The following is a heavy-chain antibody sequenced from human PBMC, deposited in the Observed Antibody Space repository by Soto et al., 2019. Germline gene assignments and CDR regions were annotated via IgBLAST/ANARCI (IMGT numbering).Heavy chain of an antibody. CDR3: AREVMIVVVPAAMRWFDP. CDR1: GYTFTSYG. D-gene: IGHD2-2*01. CDR2: ISAYNGNT. J-gene: IGHJ5*02. Sequence: QVQLVQSGAEVKKPGASVKVSCKASGYTFTSYGISWARQAPGQGLEWMGWISAYNGNTNYAQKLQGRVTMTTDTSTSTAYMELRSLRSDDTAVYYCAREVMIVVVPAAMRWFDPWGQGTLVTVSS. V-gene: IGHV1-18*01.